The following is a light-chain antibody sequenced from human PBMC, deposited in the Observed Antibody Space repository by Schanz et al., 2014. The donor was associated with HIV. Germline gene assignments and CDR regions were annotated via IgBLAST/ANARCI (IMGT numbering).Light chain of an antibody. CDR2: AAS. Sequence: DIQMTQSPSTLSASVGDRVTITCRASQSISTFLNWYQQKPGKAPKLLIHAASSLQTGVPYRFSGSGSGTDFTLIISSLEPEDVAIYYCQQYDGAPFTFGQGTKVEIK. J-gene: IGKJ1*01. V-gene: IGKV1-39*01. CDR1: QSISTF. CDR3: QQYDGAPFT.